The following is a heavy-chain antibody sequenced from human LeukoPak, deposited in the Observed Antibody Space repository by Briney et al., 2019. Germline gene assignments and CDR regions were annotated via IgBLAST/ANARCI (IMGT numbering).Heavy chain of an antibody. D-gene: IGHD3-10*02. J-gene: IGHJ6*04. Sequence: GGSLKLSCAASGFTFSSYEMNWVRQAPGKGLEWVSYISSSGSTIYYADSVKGRFTISRDNTKNSLYLQMNSLRAEDTAVYYCAELGITMIGGVWGKGTTVTISS. CDR3: AELGITMIGGV. CDR1: GFTFSSYE. V-gene: IGHV3-48*03. CDR2: ISSSGSTI.